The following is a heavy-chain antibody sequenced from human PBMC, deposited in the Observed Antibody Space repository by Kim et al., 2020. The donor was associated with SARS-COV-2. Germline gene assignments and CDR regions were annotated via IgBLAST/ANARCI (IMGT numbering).Heavy chain of an antibody. J-gene: IGHJ6*01. V-gene: IGHV4-61*01. Sequence: SETLSLTCTVSGGSVSSGSYYWSWIRQPPGKGLEWIGYIYYSGSTNYNPSLKSRVTISVDTSKNQFSLKLSSVTAADTAVYYCARDVASKWYYYYGMDV. CDR2: IYYSGST. D-gene: IGHD1-26*01. CDR1: GGSVSSGSYY. CDR3: ARDVASKWYYYYGMDV.